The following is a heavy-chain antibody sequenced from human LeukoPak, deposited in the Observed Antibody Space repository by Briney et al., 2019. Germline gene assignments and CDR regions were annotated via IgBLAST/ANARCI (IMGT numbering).Heavy chain of an antibody. Sequence: ASVKVSCKASGYTFTSYYMHWVRQAPGQGLEWMGITNPSGGSTSYAQKFQGRVTMTRDTSTSTVYMELSSLRSEDTAVYYCARDLADYDFWSGYSGGGKPLDYWGQGTLVTVSS. D-gene: IGHD3-3*01. J-gene: IGHJ4*02. V-gene: IGHV1-46*01. CDR3: ARDLADYDFWSGYSGGGKPLDY. CDR2: TNPSGGST. CDR1: GYTFTSYY.